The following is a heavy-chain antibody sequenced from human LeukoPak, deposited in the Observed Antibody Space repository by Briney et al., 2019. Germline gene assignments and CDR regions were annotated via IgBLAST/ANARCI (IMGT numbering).Heavy chain of an antibody. Sequence: GASLRLSCAASGFTFSSYAMSWVRQAPGKGLGWVSAISGSGGSTYYADSVKGRFTISRDNSKNTLYLQMSSLRAEDTAVYYCAKGRSYCGGDCYPEYFQHWGQGTLVTVSS. CDR2: ISGSGGST. D-gene: IGHD2-21*02. CDR3: AKGRSYCGGDCYPEYFQH. CDR1: GFTFSSYA. V-gene: IGHV3-23*01. J-gene: IGHJ1*01.